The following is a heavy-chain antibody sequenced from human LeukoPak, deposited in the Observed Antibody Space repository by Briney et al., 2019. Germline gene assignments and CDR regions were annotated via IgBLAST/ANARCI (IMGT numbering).Heavy chain of an antibody. V-gene: IGHV1-2*02. CDR1: GYTFTGYY. D-gene: IGHD3-22*01. J-gene: IGHJ4*02. CDR3: ARSYYDSSGYYGFDY. Sequence: GASVKVSCKASGYTFTGYYMHWVRQAHGQGLEWMGWINPNSGGTNYAQKFQGRVTMTRDTSISTAYMELSRLRSDDTAVYYCARSYYDSSGYYGFDYWGQGTLVTVSS. CDR2: INPNSGGT.